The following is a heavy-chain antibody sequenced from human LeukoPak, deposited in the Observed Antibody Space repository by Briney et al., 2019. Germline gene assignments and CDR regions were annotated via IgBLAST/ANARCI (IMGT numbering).Heavy chain of an antibody. Sequence: GGSLRLSCEASGFTFSSYAMHWVRQAPGKGLEWVAVISYDGSNKYYADSVKGRFTISRDNSKNTLYLQMNSLRAEDTAVYYCARGVDYWGQGTLVTVSS. V-gene: IGHV3-30-3*01. CDR2: ISYDGSNK. J-gene: IGHJ4*02. CDR3: ARGVDY. CDR1: GFTFSSYA.